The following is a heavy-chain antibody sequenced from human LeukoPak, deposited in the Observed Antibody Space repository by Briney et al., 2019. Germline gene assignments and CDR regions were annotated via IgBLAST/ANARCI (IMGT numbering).Heavy chain of an antibody. V-gene: IGHV4-34*01. CDR3: ARRGYYDFWRGYYVGYFQH. CDR2: INHSGST. J-gene: IGHJ1*01. CDR1: GGSFSGYY. Sequence: PSETLSLTCAVYGGSFSGYYWSWIRQPPGKGLEWIGEINHSGSTNYNTSLKSRFTISVDTSKNQFSLELSSVTAAYTAVYYCARRGYYDFWRGYYVGYFQHWGQGTLVTVSS. D-gene: IGHD3-3*01.